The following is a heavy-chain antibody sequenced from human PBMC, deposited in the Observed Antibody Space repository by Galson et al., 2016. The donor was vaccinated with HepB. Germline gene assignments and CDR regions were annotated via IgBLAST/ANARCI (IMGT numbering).Heavy chain of an antibody. D-gene: IGHD2-15*01. CDR3: AKDHDRGWSYDY. CDR2: IKLDGSEK. V-gene: IGHV3-7*03. CDR1: GFTFSRYW. J-gene: IGHJ4*02. Sequence: SLRLSCAASGFTFSRYWMAWVRQAPGKGLEWVANIKLDGSEKYYVVSVRGRFTISRDNAKNSLYLEMNSLRVEDTAVYYCAKDHDRGWSYDYWGQGIPVTVSS.